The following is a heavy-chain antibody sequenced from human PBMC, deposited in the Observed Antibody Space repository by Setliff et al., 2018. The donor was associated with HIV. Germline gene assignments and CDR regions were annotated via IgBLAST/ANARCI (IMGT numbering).Heavy chain of an antibody. J-gene: IGHJ3*02. CDR2: INWNGGST. CDR1: GFTFKDYG. D-gene: IGHD6-19*01. CDR3: VRDKWLVPDTFDI. Sequence: PGGSLRLSCAVSGFTFKDYGMSWVRQAPGKGLEWVSGINWNGGSTGYVDSVKGRFTISRDNAKNSLYLQMNSLRAEDMALYYCVRDKWLVPDTFDIWGQGTMVTVSS. V-gene: IGHV3-20*04.